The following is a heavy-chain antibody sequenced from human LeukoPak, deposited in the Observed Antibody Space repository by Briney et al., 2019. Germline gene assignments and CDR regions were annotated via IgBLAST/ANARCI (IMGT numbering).Heavy chain of an antibody. V-gene: IGHV1-69*06. Sequence: ASVKVSCKASGGTFSNYAISWVRQATGQGREWMGGIIPIFGTANYAQKFRGRVTITADKSTRTAYMELSSLRSEDTAVYYCARGMKDRSSGSYGYYYYYMDVWGKGTTVTVSS. D-gene: IGHD1-26*01. J-gene: IGHJ6*03. CDR2: IIPIFGTA. CDR1: GGTFSNYA. CDR3: ARGMKDRSSGSYGYYYYYMDV.